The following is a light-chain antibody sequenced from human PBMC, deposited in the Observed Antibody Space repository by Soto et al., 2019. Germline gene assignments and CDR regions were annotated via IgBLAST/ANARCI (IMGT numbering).Light chain of an antibody. V-gene: IGKV3-15*01. CDR1: QSVSFH. J-gene: IGKJ4*01. CDR3: QQYKNWPPLT. CDR2: GAF. Sequence: EIVMTQSPATLSVSPGETATLSCRASQSVSFHLAWYQQKPGQGPRLLIYGAFTRATGIPARFSGSGSGTDFTLTISSLQSEDFALYYCQQYKNWPPLTVGGGTKVEIK.